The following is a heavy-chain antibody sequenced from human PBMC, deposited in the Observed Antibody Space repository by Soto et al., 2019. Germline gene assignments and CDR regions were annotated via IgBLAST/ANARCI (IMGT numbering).Heavy chain of an antibody. J-gene: IGHJ6*02. CDR1: GGSISSSSYS. CDR2: IYYSGNS. V-gene: IGHV4-39*02. CDR3: AGLGGYCSSTSCYGLYGMAV. Sequence: PSETLSLTCTVSGGSISSSSYSWGWVRQPPGKGLEWIATIYYSGNSYCNPSLMSRLTISVDTSKNHFSLKLSSVTAADTGVYYCAGLGGYCSSTSCYGLYGMAVWGQGTTVTISS. D-gene: IGHD2-2*01.